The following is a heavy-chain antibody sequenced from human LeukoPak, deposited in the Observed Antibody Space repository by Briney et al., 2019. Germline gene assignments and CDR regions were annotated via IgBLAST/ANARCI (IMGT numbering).Heavy chain of an antibody. CDR2: IHPGDSDT. D-gene: IGHD2-8*01. V-gene: IGHV5-51*01. CDR3: ARSPYGYCTNGVCYAVDY. J-gene: IGHJ4*02. CDR1: GYRFTSYW. Sequence: GASLKISCKGSGYRFTSYWIGWVRQMPGKGLEWMGIIHPGDSDTRYSPSFQGQVTISADKSITTAYLQWSSLKASDTAMYYCARSPYGYCTNGVCYAVDYWGQGALVTVSS.